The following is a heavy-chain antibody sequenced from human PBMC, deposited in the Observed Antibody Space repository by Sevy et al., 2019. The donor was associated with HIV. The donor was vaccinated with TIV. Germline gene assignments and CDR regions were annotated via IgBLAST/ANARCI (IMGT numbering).Heavy chain of an antibody. D-gene: IGHD6-13*01. V-gene: IGHV3-30*02. CDR1: GFTFSNYG. CDR3: AKDLAGPGRRYFDY. CDR2: IRYDGSDK. Sequence: GSLRRSCAASGFTFSNYGMLWVRQVPGKGLEWVTFIRYDGSDKYYAASVKGRFTISRDDSKKTLYLQMDSLRAEDTAIYYCAKDLAGPGRRYFDYWGQGTLVTVSS. J-gene: IGHJ4*02.